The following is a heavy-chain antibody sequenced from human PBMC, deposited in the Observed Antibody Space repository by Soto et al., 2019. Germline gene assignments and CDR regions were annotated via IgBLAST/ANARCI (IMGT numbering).Heavy chain of an antibody. CDR1: GGSISSYY. J-gene: IGHJ5*02. CDR2: IYTSGST. V-gene: IGHV4-4*07. Sequence: SETLSLTCTVSGGSISSYYWSWIRQPAGKGLEWIGRIYTSGSTNYNPSLKSRVTMSVDTSKNQFSLKLSSVTAADTAVYYCARGEYSYGYNWFDPWGQGTLVTVSS. D-gene: IGHD5-18*01. CDR3: ARGEYSYGYNWFDP.